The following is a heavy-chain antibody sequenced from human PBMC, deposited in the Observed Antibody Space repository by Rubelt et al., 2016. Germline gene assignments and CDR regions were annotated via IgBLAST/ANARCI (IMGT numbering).Heavy chain of an antibody. J-gene: IGHJ5*02. CDR2: VYYSGST. CDR1: GGSISTSSYH. Sequence: QLQLQESGPGLVKPSETLSLTCTVSGGSISTSSYHWGWIRQPPGKGLEWIGSVYYSGSTSYNPSLKSRVTIFVDTSKNQFSLKLSSVSAADTAVYYCARAAGWFDPWGQGTLVTVSS. CDR3: ARAAGWFDP. V-gene: IGHV4-39*01.